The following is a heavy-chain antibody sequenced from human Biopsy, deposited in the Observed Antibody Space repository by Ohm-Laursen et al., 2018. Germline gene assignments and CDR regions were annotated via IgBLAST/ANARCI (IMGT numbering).Heavy chain of an antibody. CDR1: GFTFSSYA. CDR3: ALAAAQTVTHFDY. D-gene: IGHD4-17*01. J-gene: IGHJ4*02. Sequence: GSLRLSCTASGFTFSSYAMTWFRQAPGKGLEWVSTISGNSDIIYDTDSVKGRFTISRDNSKNTLYLQMNSLRADDTAVYYCALAAAQTVTHFDYWGQGTLDTVSS. V-gene: IGHV3-23*01. CDR2: ISGNSDII.